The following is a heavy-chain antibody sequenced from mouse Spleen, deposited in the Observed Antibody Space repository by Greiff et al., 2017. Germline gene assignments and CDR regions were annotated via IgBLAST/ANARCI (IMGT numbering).Heavy chain of an antibody. Sequence: EVKLMESGGGLVKPGGSLKLSCAASGFTFSSYAMSWVRQTPEKRLEWVATISSGGSYTYYPDSVKGRFTISSDNAKHTLYLQMSSLRSEDTAMYYCARADGYYGDFDYWGQGTTLTVSS. CDR2: ISSGGSYT. CDR1: GFTFSSYA. V-gene: IGHV5-9-1*01. CDR3: ARADGYYGDFDY. J-gene: IGHJ2*01. D-gene: IGHD2-3*01.